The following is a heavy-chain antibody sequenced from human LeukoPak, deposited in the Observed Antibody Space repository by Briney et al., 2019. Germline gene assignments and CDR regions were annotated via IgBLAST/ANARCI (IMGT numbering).Heavy chain of an antibody. V-gene: IGHV4-4*09. CDR1: GGSISSSY. Sequence: PSETLSLTCTVSGGSISSSYWSWIRQPPGKGPEWIGYIYTSGGTNYNPSLKSRVTISVDTSKNQFSLKLSSVTAADTAVYYCARTNGAFDHWGQGTLVTVSS. CDR2: IYTSGGT. D-gene: IGHD2-8*01. J-gene: IGHJ4*02. CDR3: ARTNGAFDH.